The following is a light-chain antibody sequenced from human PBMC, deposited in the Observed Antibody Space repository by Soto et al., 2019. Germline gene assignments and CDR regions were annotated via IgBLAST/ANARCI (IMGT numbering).Light chain of an antibody. CDR2: EVS. Sequence: DVVVTQSPLSLRVTLGESASISCRSTQSLRHREGNTYLNWIQQRPGHSPRRLIYEVSKRDSGVPDRFIGSGSGTDFTLEITRVEADDVGLYYCMQGTHWPPWTFGQGTRLEIK. J-gene: IGKJ1*01. V-gene: IGKV2-30*02. CDR3: MQGTHWPPWT. CDR1: QSLRHREGNTY.